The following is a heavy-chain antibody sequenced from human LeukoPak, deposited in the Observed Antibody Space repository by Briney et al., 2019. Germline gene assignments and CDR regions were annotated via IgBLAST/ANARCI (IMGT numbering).Heavy chain of an antibody. V-gene: IGHV1-46*01. Sequence: ASVKVSCKASGYTFTSYYMHWVRQAPGQGLEWMGIINPSGGSTSYARKFQGRVTMTRDMSTSTVYMELSSLRSEDTAVYYCARDLRAVGATRRALGYWGQGTLVTVSS. CDR3: ARDLRAVGATRRALGY. D-gene: IGHD1-26*01. J-gene: IGHJ4*02. CDR2: INPSGGST. CDR1: GYTFTSYY.